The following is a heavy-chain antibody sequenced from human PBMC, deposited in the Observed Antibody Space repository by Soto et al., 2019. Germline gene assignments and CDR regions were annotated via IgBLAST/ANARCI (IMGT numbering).Heavy chain of an antibody. CDR1: GYTFTSYA. J-gene: IGHJ4*02. Sequence: ASVKVSCKASGYTFTSYAMHWVRQAPGQRLEWMGWINAGNGNTKYSQKFQGRVTITRDTSASTAYMELSSLRSEDTAVYYCARVMAVAGSWSPYPTGLWGQGTLVTVSS. D-gene: IGHD6-19*01. CDR2: INAGNGNT. CDR3: ARVMAVAGSWSPYPTGL. V-gene: IGHV1-3*01.